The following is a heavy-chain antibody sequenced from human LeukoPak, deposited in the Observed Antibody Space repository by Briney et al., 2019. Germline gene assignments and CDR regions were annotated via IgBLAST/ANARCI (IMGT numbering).Heavy chain of an antibody. CDR2: MNPNSGNT. CDR1: GYTSTSYD. CDR3: ARGSGSGWVFDP. J-gene: IGHJ5*02. Sequence: GASVKVSCKASGYTSTSYDINWVRQATGQGLEWMGWMNPNSGNTGYAQKFQGRVTITRNTSISTAYMELSSLRSEDTAVYYCARGSGSGWVFDPWGQGTLVTVSS. D-gene: IGHD6-19*01. V-gene: IGHV1-8*01.